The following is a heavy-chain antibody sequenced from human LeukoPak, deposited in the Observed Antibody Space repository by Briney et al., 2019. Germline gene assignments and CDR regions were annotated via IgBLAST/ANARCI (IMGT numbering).Heavy chain of an antibody. V-gene: IGHV3-23*01. CDR1: GFTFSSYA. CDR2: IIGSGGST. D-gene: IGHD2-15*01. CDR3: AKGELEYRSGVRCYSFDY. J-gene: IGHJ4*02. Sequence: GGSLRLSCAASGFTFSSYAMNWVRQAPGKRLEWVSSIIGSGGSTYYADSVKGRFTFSRDNSKNTLYLQMNSLRAEDTAVYYCAKGELEYRSGVRCYSFDYWGQGTLVTVSS.